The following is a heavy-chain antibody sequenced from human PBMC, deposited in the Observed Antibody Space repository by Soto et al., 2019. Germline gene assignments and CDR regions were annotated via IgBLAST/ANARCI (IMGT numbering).Heavy chain of an antibody. Sequence: PSETLSLTCTVSGGSISSYYWSWVRQAPGKGLEWVSTISGSGSKKYYADSVKGRFTISRDNAKNTVYLQMNGLRVEDTAVYYCARGFQFKGALNYFDYWGQGTLVTVSS. CDR1: GGSISSYY. CDR3: ARGFQFKGALNYFDY. V-gene: IGHV3-21*01. D-gene: IGHD3-16*01. J-gene: IGHJ4*02. CDR2: ISGSGSKK.